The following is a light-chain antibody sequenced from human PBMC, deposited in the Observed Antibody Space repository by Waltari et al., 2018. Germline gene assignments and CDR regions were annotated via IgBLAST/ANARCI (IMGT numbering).Light chain of an antibody. Sequence: EVVMTQSPATLSLSPGERATLSCWASQSVGSSLAWYQQKPGQAPRLLIYRASSRATGIPDRFSGSGSGTEFALTISSLEPEDVAVYYCQKNDNWPHSFGQGTKVEIK. V-gene: IGKV3D-15*01. CDR3: QKNDNWPHS. CDR2: RAS. J-gene: IGKJ2*03. CDR1: QSVGSS.